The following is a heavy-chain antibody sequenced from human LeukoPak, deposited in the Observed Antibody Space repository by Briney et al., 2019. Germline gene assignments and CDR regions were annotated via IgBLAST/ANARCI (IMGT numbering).Heavy chain of an antibody. V-gene: IGHV3-30*03. Sequence: QLVESGGGVVQPGRALRLSCAASGFTFSSYGMHWVRQAPGKGLEWVAVISYDGSNKYYADSVKGRFTIYRDNSKNTLYLQMNSRRAEDTAVYYRARGGDYWGQGTLVTVSS. CDR2: ISYDGSNK. CDR3: ARGGDY. CDR1: GFTFSSYG. J-gene: IGHJ4*02.